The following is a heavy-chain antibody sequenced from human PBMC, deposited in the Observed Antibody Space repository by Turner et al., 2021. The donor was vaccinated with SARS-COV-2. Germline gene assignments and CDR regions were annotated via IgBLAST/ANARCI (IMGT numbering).Heavy chain of an antibody. J-gene: IGHJ5*02. CDR2: ISGSGTTI. D-gene: IGHD2-2*01. V-gene: IGHV3-23*01. CDR1: GFTFSTYA. CDR3: AKRGHCSSIACLLES. Sequence: EVQLLESGGGLVQPGESLRLSCAASGFTFSTYAMSWVRQEPGKGLEWVSIISGSGTTIYDADSVKGRFTISRDNSKNTVYLQMNSLRAEDTALYYCAKRGHCSSIACLLESWGQGTLVTVSS.